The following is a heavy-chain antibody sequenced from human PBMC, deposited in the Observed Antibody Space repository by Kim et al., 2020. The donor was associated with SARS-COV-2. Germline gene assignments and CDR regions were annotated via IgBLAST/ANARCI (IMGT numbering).Heavy chain of an antibody. CDR1: GGSISSGGYY. CDR2: IYYSGST. D-gene: IGHD2-15*01. CDR3: ARVPPDIVVVVAARGAFDI. J-gene: IGHJ3*02. V-gene: IGHV4-31*03. Sequence: SETLSLTCTVSGGSISSGGYYWSWIRQHPGKGLEWIGYIYYSGSTYYNPSLKSRVTISVDTSKNQFSLKLSSVTAADTAVYYCARVPPDIVVVVAARGAFDIWGQGTMVTVSS.